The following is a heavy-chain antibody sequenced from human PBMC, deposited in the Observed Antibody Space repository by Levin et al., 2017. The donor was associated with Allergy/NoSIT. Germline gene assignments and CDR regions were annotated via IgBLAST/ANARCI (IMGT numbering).Heavy chain of an antibody. CDR2: FCATGST. CDR1: GGSINTYY. Sequence: SSETLSLTCSVSGGSINTYYWNWVRQTAGKGLEWIGRFCATGSTDYNPSLKSRVTMSVDTSKNHFSLRLTSVTAAATAVYCCAGAHSSGSTLDYWGQGTLVTVSS. J-gene: IGHJ4*02. D-gene: IGHD6-25*01. V-gene: IGHV4-4*07. CDR3: AGAHSSGSTLDY.